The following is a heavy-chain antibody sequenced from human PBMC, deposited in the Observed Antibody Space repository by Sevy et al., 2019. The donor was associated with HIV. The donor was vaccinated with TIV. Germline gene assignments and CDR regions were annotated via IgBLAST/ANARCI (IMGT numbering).Heavy chain of an antibody. CDR3: AKNGGLYFDSSNYD. V-gene: IGHV3-23*01. J-gene: IGHJ4*02. D-gene: IGHD3-22*01. CDR2: ISGVDSST. Sequence: GGSLRLSCTASGFTFSAYAMTWFRQAPGKGLEWVSTISGVDSSTYYADSVKGRFIISRDNSKNTLYLEMNSLRVDDTGVYFCAKNGGLYFDSSNYDWGQGTLVTVSS. CDR1: GFTFSAYA.